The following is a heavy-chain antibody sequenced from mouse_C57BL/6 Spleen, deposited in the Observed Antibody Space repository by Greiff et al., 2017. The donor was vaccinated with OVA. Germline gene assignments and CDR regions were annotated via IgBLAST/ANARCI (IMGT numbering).Heavy chain of an antibody. V-gene: IGHV1-42*01. Sequence: VQLQQSGPELVKPGASVKISCKASGYSFTGYYMNWVKQSPEKSLEWIGEINPSTGGTTYNQKFKAKATLTVDKSSSTAYMQLKSLTSEDSAVYYCARRASEVYYAMDYWGQGTSVTVSS. CDR2: INPSTGGT. J-gene: IGHJ4*01. D-gene: IGHD6-1*01. CDR1: GYSFTGYY. CDR3: ARRASEVYYAMDY.